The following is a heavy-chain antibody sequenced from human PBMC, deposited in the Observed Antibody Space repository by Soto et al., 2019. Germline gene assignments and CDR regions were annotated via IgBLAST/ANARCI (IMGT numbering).Heavy chain of an antibody. CDR3: ARVMDAPVPTGLDY. CDR2: IFHRGGT. Sequence: QVQLRESGPGLVNPSGTLSLTCAVSGGSISSNNWWSWVRQPPGKGLEWIGEIFHRGGTNYNPSLQMEVIMSPANSEYQISLHLSYVTAAGTAVYYCARVMDAPVPTGLDYWGEGTLVTVSS. CDR1: GGSISSNNW. V-gene: IGHV4-4*02. D-gene: IGHD3-9*01. J-gene: IGHJ4*02.